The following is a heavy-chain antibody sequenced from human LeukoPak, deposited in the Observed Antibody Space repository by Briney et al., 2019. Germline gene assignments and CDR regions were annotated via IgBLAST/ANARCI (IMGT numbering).Heavy chain of an antibody. CDR2: INAGNGNT. Sequence: ASVKVSCKASGYTFTSYGISWVRQAPGQRLGWMGWINAGNGNTKYSQKFQGRVTITRDTSASTAYMELSSLRSEDTAVYYCAIPRLPCSGGSCYSSPFDYWGQGTLVTVSP. D-gene: IGHD2-15*01. CDR1: GYTFTSYG. J-gene: IGHJ4*02. CDR3: AIPRLPCSGGSCYSSPFDY. V-gene: IGHV1-3*01.